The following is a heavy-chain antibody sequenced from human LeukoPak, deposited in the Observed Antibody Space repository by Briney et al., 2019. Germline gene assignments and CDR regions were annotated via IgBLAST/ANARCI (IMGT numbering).Heavy chain of an antibody. D-gene: IGHD3-22*01. V-gene: IGHV3-21*01. CDR1: GFTFSSYS. CDR3: ARDYYDSSGYGGAHDY. CDR2: ISSSSSYI. Sequence: GGSLRLACAASGFTFSSYSMNWVRQAPGKGLEWVSSISSSSSYIYYADSVKGRFTISRDNAKNSLYLQMNSLRAEDTAVYYCARDYYDSSGYGGAHDYWGQGTLVTVSS. J-gene: IGHJ4*02.